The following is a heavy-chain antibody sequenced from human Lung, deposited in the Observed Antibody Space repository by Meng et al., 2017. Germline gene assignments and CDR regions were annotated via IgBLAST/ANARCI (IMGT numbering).Heavy chain of an antibody. D-gene: IGHD4-11*01. V-gene: IGHV4-34*01. J-gene: IGHJ4*02. CDR1: GGSFSDYY. CDR3: ARGPTTMAHDFDY. Sequence: QVQPQQRGPGLVNPSDALSLTCVVSGGSFSDYYWSWIRQPPGKGLEWIGEINHSGSTNYNPSLESRATISVDTSQNNLSLKLSSVTAADSAVYYCARGPTTMAHDFDYWGQGTLVTVSS. CDR2: INHSGST.